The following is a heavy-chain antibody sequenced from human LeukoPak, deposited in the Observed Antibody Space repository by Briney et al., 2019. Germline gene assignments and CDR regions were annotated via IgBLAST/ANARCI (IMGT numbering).Heavy chain of an antibody. CDR3: ARVDGHAHWFDP. Sequence: GGSLRLSRAASGFTFSSYWMSWGRPAPGKGLEWGANIKQDGSEKYCMDSVKGRFTVSRDNAKNSLYLQMNSLRAEDTAVYHCARVDGHAHWFDPRGQGTLVTVSS. CDR2: IKQDGSEK. J-gene: IGHJ5*02. CDR1: GFTFSSYW. V-gene: IGHV3-7*03.